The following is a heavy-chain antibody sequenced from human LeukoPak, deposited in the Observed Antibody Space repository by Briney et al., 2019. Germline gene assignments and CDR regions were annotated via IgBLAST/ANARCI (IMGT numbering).Heavy chain of an antibody. V-gene: IGHV3-66*04. CDR2: IYSGGST. CDR3: ARRDCDFWSGYPAYYFDY. CDR1: EFSVGSNY. D-gene: IGHD3-3*01. Sequence: GGSLRLSCAASEFSVGSNYMTWVRQAPGKGLEWVSLIYSGGSTYYADSVKGRFTISRDNSKNTLYLQMNSLRAEDTAVYYCARRDCDFWSGYPAYYFDYWGQGTLVTVSS. J-gene: IGHJ4*02.